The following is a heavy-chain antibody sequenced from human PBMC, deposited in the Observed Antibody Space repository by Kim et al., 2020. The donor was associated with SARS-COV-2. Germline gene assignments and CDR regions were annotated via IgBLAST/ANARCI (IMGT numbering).Heavy chain of an antibody. J-gene: IGHJ4*02. CDR3: AKDTALSF. Sequence: GVRTHYADSVKGRFTISRDSSKNTLYLQMNGLTAEDTAIFYCAKDTALSFWGQGTLVAISS. V-gene: IGHV3-23*01. CDR2: GVRT. D-gene: IGHD3-10*01.